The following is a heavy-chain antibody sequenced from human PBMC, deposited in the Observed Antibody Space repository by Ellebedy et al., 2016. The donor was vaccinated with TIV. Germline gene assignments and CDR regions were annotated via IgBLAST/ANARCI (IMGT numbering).Heavy chain of an antibody. J-gene: IGHJ1*01. CDR1: GYSFTSYW. CDR3: ARIHPIDSSGYPHLDETEYFQH. CDR2: IYPGDSDT. Sequence: GESLKISCKGSGYSFTSYWIGWVRQMPGKGLEWMGIIYPGDSDTRYSPSFQGQVTISADKSISTAYLQWSSLKASDTAMYYCARIHPIDSSGYPHLDETEYFQHWGQGTLVTVSS. V-gene: IGHV5-51*01. D-gene: IGHD3-22*01.